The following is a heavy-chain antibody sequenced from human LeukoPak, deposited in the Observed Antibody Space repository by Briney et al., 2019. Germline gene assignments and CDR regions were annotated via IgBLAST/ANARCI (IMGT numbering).Heavy chain of an antibody. CDR3: AREGNGLLSKDFDY. Sequence: ASVKVSCKTSGYTFIDYYMHWVRQAPGQGLEWMGWINPNSGVTSSAQKFRGRVTMTRDTSMSTAYMELTRLTSDDTAVYYCAREGNGLLSKDFDYWGQGTLVTVSS. CDR1: GYTFIDYY. D-gene: IGHD2/OR15-2a*01. CDR2: INPNSGVT. V-gene: IGHV1-2*02. J-gene: IGHJ4*02.